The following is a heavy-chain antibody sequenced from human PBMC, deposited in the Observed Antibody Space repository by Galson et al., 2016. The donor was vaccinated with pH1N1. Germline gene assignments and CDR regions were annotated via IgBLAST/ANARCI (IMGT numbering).Heavy chain of an antibody. D-gene: IGHD3-22*01. V-gene: IGHV3-33*01. CDR3: ARGNYYYGDYLGY. CDR2: IWYDGSNK. J-gene: IGHJ4*02. CDR1: GFTFSSYG. Sequence: SLRLSCAASGFTFSSYGMHWVRQAPGKGLEWVAVIWYDGSNKYYADSVEGRFTISRDNSKNTLYLQMNSLRAEDTAVYYCARGNYYYGDYLGYWGQGTLVTVSS.